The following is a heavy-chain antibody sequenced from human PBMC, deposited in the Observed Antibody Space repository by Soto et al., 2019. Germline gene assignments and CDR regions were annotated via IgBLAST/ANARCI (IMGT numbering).Heavy chain of an antibody. CDR3: AEGEGRVGFDY. D-gene: IGHD3-16*01. V-gene: IGHV4-61*01. J-gene: IGHJ4*02. CDR1: GGSVSSGSYY. CDR2: IYYSGST. Sequence: QVQLQESGPGLVKPSETLSLTCTVSGGSVSSGSYYWSWIRQPPGKGLEWIGYIYYSGSTNYNPSLKSRVNISVDTSKNQFSLKLSSVTAADTAVYYCAEGEGRVGFDYWGQGTLVTVSS.